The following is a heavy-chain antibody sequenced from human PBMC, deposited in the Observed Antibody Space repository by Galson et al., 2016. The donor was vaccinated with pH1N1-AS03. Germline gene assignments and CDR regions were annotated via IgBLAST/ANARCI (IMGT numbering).Heavy chain of an antibody. D-gene: IGHD2-2*01. CDR1: GFTFGSHW. Sequence: LRLSCAVSGFTFGSHWMSWVRQAPGKGPEWVANINKDGNEKYYVDSVKGRFAISRDNAKNSLYLQMNSLRAEDTAVYYCARDRTVVAASIIYYYGMDVWGQGTTVTVSS. V-gene: IGHV3-7*03. J-gene: IGHJ6*02. CDR3: ARDRTVVAASIIYYYGMDV. CDR2: INKDGNEK.